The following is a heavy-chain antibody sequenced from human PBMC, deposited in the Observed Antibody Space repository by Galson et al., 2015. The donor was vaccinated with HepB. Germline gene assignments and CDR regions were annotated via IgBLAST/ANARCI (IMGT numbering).Heavy chain of an antibody. CDR1: GFTVSSNY. CDR3: AREYSGYDHFDY. Sequence: SLRLSCAASGFTVSSNYMSWVRQAPGKGLEWVSVIYSGGSTYYADSVKGRFTVSRDNSKNTLYLQMNSLRAEDTAVYYCAREYSGYDHFDYWGQGTLVTVSS. V-gene: IGHV3-66*01. J-gene: IGHJ4*02. D-gene: IGHD5-12*01. CDR2: IYSGGST.